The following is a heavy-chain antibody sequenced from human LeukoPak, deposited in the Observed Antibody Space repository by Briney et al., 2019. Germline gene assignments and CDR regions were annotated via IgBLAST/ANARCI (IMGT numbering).Heavy chain of an antibody. CDR3: GTRCYGSVAHY. Sequence: SVRVSRTASGGTFRSYDTSWVRQARGQGMEWMGRIIPIFGRANYAQKSQGSETITTEACTSTAYMELSTLRSEETGVYYCGTRCYGSVAHYWGRGPLLTVSS. D-gene: IGHD3-10*01. CDR2: IIPIFGRA. J-gene: IGHJ4*02. CDR1: GGTFRSYD. V-gene: IGHV1-69*05.